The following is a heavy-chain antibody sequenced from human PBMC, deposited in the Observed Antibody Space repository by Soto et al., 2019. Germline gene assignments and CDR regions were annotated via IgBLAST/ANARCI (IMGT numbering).Heavy chain of an antibody. CDR1: GFTFSSYA. Sequence: QVQLVESGGGVVQPGRSLRLSCAASGFTFSSYAMHWVRQAPGKGLEWVAVISYDGSNKYYADSVKGRFTISRDNSKNTLYLHMNSLRAEDTAVYYCARDSVAGTLDYWGQGTLVTVSS. D-gene: IGHD6-19*01. V-gene: IGHV3-30-3*01. CDR2: ISYDGSNK. J-gene: IGHJ4*02. CDR3: ARDSVAGTLDY.